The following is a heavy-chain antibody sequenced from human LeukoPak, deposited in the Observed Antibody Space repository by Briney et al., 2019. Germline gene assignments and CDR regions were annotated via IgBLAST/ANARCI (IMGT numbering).Heavy chain of an antibody. V-gene: IGHV3-11*06. CDR1: RFTVGDAL. CDR2: IGISSGNT. Sequence: GGFLRLSCAASRFTVGDALVSWVRQAPGKGLEWISYIGISSGNTKYADSVKGRFTISGDSAKNSLYLQMNSLRVEDTAVYYCARDHNYAFDNWGQGTLVTVSS. D-gene: IGHD1-1*01. J-gene: IGHJ4*02. CDR3: ARDHNYAFDN.